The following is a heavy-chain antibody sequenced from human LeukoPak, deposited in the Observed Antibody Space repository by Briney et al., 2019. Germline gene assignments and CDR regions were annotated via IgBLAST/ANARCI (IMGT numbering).Heavy chain of an antibody. J-gene: IGHJ5*02. CDR1: GLTFSDYY. V-gene: IGHV3-11*04. CDR2: ISSSSSTI. CDR3: ARDRGGIAARPTEFDP. Sequence: GGSLRLSCAASGLTFSDYYMSWIRQAPGKGLEWVSYISSSSSTIYYADSVKGRFTISRDNAKNSLYLQMNSLRAEDTAVYYCARDRGGIAARPTEFDPWGQGTLVTVSS. D-gene: IGHD6-6*01.